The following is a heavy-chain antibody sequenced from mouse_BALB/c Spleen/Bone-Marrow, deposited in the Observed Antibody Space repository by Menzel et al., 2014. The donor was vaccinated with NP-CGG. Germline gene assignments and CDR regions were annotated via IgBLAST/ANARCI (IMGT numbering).Heavy chain of an antibody. J-gene: IGHJ3*01. CDR3: ARDVGYGNYFVY. CDR2: SRNKAKHYTT. V-gene: IGHV7-1*02. D-gene: IGHD2-10*02. Sequence: DVKLVESGGGLVQPGDSLRLSCATSGFTFSDFYKEWVRQPPGKRLEWIAASRNKAKHYTTEYSASVKGRFIVSRDTSQSILYLQMNALRAEDTAIYYCARDVGYGNYFVYWGQGTLVTVSA. CDR1: GFTFSDFY.